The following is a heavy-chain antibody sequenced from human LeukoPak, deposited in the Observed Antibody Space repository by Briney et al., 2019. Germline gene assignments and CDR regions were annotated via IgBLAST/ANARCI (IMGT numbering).Heavy chain of an antibody. CDR2: ISYDGSNK. D-gene: IGHD1-1*01. V-gene: IGHV3-30*04. Sequence: GTSLRLSCAASGFTFSSYAMHWVRQAPGKGLEWVAVISYDGSNKYYADSVKGRFTISRDNSKNTLYLQMNSLRAEDTAVYYCAREMGTWFSDVWGQGTTVTVSS. J-gene: IGHJ6*02. CDR3: AREMGTWFSDV. CDR1: GFTFSSYA.